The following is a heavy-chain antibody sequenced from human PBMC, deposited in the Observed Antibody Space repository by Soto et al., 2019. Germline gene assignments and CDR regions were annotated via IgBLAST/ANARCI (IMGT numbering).Heavy chain of an antibody. D-gene: IGHD1-1*01. CDR3: ARDVSLAVLPGTFDP. V-gene: IGHV3-74*01. J-gene: IGHJ5*02. CDR2: INSDGSST. CDR1: GFTFSSYW. Sequence: PGGSLRLSCAASGFTFSSYWMHWVRQAPGKGLVWVSRINSDGSSTSYADSVKGRFTISRDNAKNTLYLQMNSLRAEDTAVYYCARDVSLAVLPGTFDPWGQGTLVTVSS.